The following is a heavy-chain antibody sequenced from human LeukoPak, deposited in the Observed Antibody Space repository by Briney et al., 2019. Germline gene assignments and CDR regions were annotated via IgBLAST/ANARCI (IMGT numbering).Heavy chain of an antibody. Sequence: GASVTVSCTASGGTFSTYAISWVRQAPGQGLEWMGGIIPIFGTANYAQKFQGRVTITADESTSTAYMELSSLRSEDTAVYYCASGPGTRKGIDYWGQGTLVTVSS. CDR2: IIPIFGTA. D-gene: IGHD1-26*01. V-gene: IGHV1-69*13. CDR1: GGTFSTYA. CDR3: ASGPGTRKGIDY. J-gene: IGHJ4*02.